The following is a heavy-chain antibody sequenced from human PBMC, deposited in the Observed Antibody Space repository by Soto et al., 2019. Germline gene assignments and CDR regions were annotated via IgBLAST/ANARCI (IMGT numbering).Heavy chain of an antibody. Sequence: QVQLVQSGAEVKKPGASVKVSCKASGYTFTSYGISWVRQAPGQGLEWMGWISAYNGNTNYAQKLKGRVTMTTDTSTSTAYMELRSLRSDDTAVDYCARDRRSVGIAAAGSDVWGQGTTVTVSS. V-gene: IGHV1-18*01. D-gene: IGHD6-13*01. CDR3: ARDRRSVGIAAAGSDV. J-gene: IGHJ6*02. CDR2: ISAYNGNT. CDR1: GYTFTSYG.